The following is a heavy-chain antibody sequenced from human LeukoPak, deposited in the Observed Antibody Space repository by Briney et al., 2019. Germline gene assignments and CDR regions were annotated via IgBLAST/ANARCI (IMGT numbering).Heavy chain of an antibody. D-gene: IGHD3-10*01. V-gene: IGHV4-59*01. CDR3: ARGQRSDAGWGLYYYYYYIDV. Sequence: SETLSLTCTVSGSSISSYYWSWIRQPPGKGLEWIGYIYYSGSTNYNPSLKSRVTISVDTSKNQFSLKLSSATAADTAVYYCARGQRSDAGWGLYYYYYYIDVWGKGTTVTVSS. CDR2: IYYSGST. CDR1: GSSISSYY. J-gene: IGHJ6*03.